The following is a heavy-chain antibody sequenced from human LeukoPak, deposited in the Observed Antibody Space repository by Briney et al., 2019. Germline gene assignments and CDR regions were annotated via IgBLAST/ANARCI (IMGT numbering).Heavy chain of an antibody. V-gene: IGHV4-39*01. CDR3: ARRVWSVGATTKGLFDY. CDR1: GGSISSSSYY. Sequence: PSETLSLXCTVSGGSISSSSYYWGWIRQPPGKGLEWIGSIYYSGITYYNPSLKSRVTISVDTSKNQFSLKLSSVTAADTAVYYCARRVWSVGATTKGLFDYWGQGTLVTVSS. CDR2: IYYSGIT. D-gene: IGHD1-26*01. J-gene: IGHJ4*02.